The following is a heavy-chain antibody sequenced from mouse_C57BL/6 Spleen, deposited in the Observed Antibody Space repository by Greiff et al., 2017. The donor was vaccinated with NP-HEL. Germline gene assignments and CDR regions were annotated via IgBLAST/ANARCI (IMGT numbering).Heavy chain of an antibody. CDR3: VRHYYEGAMDY. J-gene: IGHJ4*01. CDR2: IRSKSNNYAT. Sequence: EVQLQESGGGLVQPKGSLKLSCAASGFSFNTYAMNWVRQAPGKGLEWVARIRSKSNNYATYYADSVKDRFTISRDDSESMLYLQMNNLKTEDTAMYYCVRHYYEGAMDYWGQGTSVTVSS. CDR1: GFSFNTYA. D-gene: IGHD1-1*01. V-gene: IGHV10-1*01.